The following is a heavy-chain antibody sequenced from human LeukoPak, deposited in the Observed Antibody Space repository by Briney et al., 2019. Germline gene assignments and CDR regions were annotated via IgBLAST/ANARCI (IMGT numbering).Heavy chain of an antibody. V-gene: IGHV1-46*01. J-gene: IGHJ4*02. Sequence: SVQVSCKASGYTFTSYYMHWVRQAPRQGLEGMGIINPSGCSTSYAQNFQGRVTMTRDTSRSTVYRGLGSLRSEDPAVYYCARDGPRIAAVGEKFVFCGQGTLGSVSS. CDR3: ARDGPRIAAVGEKFVF. D-gene: IGHD6-6*01. CDR2: INPSGCST. CDR1: GYTFTSYY.